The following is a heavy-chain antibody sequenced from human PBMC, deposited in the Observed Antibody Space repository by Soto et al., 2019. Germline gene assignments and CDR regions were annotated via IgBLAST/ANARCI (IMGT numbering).Heavy chain of an antibody. V-gene: IGHV1-69*13. D-gene: IGHD3-9*01. CDR2: IIPIFGTA. J-gene: IGHJ3*02. CDR1: GGTFSSYA. Sequence: SVKVSCKASGGTFSSYAISWVRQAPGQGLEWMGGIIPIFGTANYAQKFQGRVTITADESTSTAYMELSSLRSEDTAVYYWARDASELRYFDWLSGYAFDIWGQGTMVTVSS. CDR3: ARDASELRYFDWLSGYAFDI.